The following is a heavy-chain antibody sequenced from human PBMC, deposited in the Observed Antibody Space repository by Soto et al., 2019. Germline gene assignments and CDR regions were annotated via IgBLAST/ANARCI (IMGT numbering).Heavy chain of an antibody. D-gene: IGHD3-10*01. Sequence: QVQLVESGGGVVQPGRSLRLSCAASGFTFSSYGMHWVRQAPGKGLEWVAVIWYDGSNKYYADSVKGRFTISRDNSKNTLYLQMNSLRAEHTAVYYCAREEYYYGSGSYYCWFDPWGQGTLVTVSS. V-gene: IGHV3-33*01. CDR1: GFTFSSYG. CDR3: AREEYYYGSGSYYCWFDP. CDR2: IWYDGSNK. J-gene: IGHJ5*02.